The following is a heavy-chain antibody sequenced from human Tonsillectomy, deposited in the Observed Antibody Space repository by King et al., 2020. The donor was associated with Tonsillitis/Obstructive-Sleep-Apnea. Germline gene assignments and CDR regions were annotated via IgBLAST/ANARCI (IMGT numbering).Heavy chain of an antibody. Sequence: VQLKESGPGLVKPSETLSLTCTVSGGSISSYYWSWIRQPPGKGLEWIGYIYYSGSTNYNPSLKSRVTISVDTSKNQFSLKLSSVTAADTAVYYCARAWNRSSTSKGLFDYWGQGTLVTVSS. CDR1: GGSISSYY. J-gene: IGHJ4*02. D-gene: IGHD2-2*01. V-gene: IGHV4-59*01. CDR2: IYYSGST. CDR3: ARAWNRSSTSKGLFDY.